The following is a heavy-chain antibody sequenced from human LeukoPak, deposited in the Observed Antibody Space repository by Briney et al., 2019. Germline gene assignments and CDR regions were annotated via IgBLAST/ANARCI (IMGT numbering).Heavy chain of an antibody. V-gene: IGHV3-21*01. CDR1: GFTFSSYS. Sequence: GGSLRLSCAASGFTFSSYSMNWVRQAPGKGLEWVSSISSSSSYIYYADSVKGRFTISRDNAKNSLYLQMNSLRAEDTAVYYCARDFSDVKGGDSGDYYCYYYMDVWGKRTTVTISS. CDR3: ARDFSDVKGGDSGDYYCYYYMDV. CDR2: ISSSSSYI. D-gene: IGHD3-22*01. J-gene: IGHJ6*03.